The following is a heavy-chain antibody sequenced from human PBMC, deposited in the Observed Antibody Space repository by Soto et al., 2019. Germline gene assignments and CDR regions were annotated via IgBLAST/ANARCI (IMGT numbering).Heavy chain of an antibody. CDR1: GFTFGDYA. CDR3: TRMYYDFWSGYLEGYSTTNWFDP. J-gene: IGHJ5*02. V-gene: IGHV3-49*03. Sequence: GGSLRLSCTASGFTFGDYAMSWFRQAPGKGLERVGFIRSKAYDGTTEYAASVKGRFPISRDDSKSIAYLQMNSRKTEDTAVYYCTRMYYDFWSGYLEGYSTTNWFDPGGQGTLVTVSS. D-gene: IGHD3-3*01. CDR2: IRSKAYDGTT.